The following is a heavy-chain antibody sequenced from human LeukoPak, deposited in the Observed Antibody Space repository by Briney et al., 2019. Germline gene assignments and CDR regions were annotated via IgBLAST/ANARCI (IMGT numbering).Heavy chain of an antibody. CDR3: ARLTYYYDSSAGPRAFDI. D-gene: IGHD3-22*01. CDR2: INSDGSST. Sequence: GGSLRLSCAASGFTFSGYWMHWVRQAPGKGLVWVSRINSDGSSTSYADSVRGRFTISRDNAKNTLYLQMNSLRAEDTAVYYCARLTYYYDSSAGPRAFDIWGQGTMVTVSS. V-gene: IGHV3-74*01. CDR1: GFTFSGYW. J-gene: IGHJ3*02.